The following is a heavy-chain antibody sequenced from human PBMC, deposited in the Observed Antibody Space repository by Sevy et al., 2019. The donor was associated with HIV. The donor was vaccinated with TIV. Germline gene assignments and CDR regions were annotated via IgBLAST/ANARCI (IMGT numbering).Heavy chain of an antibody. Sequence: SETLSLTCSVSGGSISSYFWTWVRQSPGKGLEWIGNIYFTGNTDYSPPLKGRVILSLDTSKSQFSLTLKSLTAADTSIYFCARDSTTRPRVLDYWGKGTLVTVSS. CDR2: IYFTGNT. CDR3: ARDSTTRPRVLDY. J-gene: IGHJ4*02. D-gene: IGHD1-1*01. CDR1: GGSISSYF. V-gene: IGHV4-59*01.